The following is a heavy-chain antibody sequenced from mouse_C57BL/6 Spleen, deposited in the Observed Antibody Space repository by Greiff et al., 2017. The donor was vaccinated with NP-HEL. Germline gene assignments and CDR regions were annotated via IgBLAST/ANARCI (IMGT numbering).Heavy chain of an antibody. V-gene: IGHV1-55*01. CDR1: GYTFTSYW. D-gene: IGHD2-2*01. Sequence: VQLQQPGAELVKPGASVKMSCKASGYTFTSYWITWVKQRPGQGLEWIGDIYPGSGSTNYNEKFKSKATLTVDTSSSTAYMQLSSLTSEYSSVYYCARSIYYGYDWYAMDYWGQGTSVTVSA. J-gene: IGHJ4*01. CDR3: ARSIYYGYDWYAMDY. CDR2: IYPGSGST.